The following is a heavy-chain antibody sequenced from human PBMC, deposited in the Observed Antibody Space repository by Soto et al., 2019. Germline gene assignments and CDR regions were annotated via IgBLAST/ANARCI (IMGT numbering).Heavy chain of an antibody. D-gene: IGHD6-6*01. Sequence: SVKVSCKASGGTFSSYAISWARQAPGQGLEWMGGIIPIFGTANYAQKFQGRVTITADESTSTAYMELSSLRSEDTAVYYCASRIAARVDYYYGMDVWGQGTTVTVSS. V-gene: IGHV1-69*13. CDR1: GGTFSSYA. CDR2: IIPIFGTA. CDR3: ASRIAARVDYYYGMDV. J-gene: IGHJ6*02.